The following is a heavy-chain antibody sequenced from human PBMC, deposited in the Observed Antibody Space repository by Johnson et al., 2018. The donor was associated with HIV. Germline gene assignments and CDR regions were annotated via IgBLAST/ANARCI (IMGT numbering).Heavy chain of an antibody. Sequence: VQLVESGGGLVKPGGSLRLSCAASGFTFTYAWMSWVRRAPGKGLEWVGRIKSKTDGGTTDYAAPVKGRFTISRDNSKNTLYLQMNSLRAEDTAVYYCSREPPYSGSTAAFDMWGQGTMVTVSS. D-gene: IGHD1-26*01. CDR2: IKSKTDGGTT. V-gene: IGHV3-15*01. J-gene: IGHJ3*02. CDR3: SREPPYSGSTAAFDM. CDR1: GFTFTYAW.